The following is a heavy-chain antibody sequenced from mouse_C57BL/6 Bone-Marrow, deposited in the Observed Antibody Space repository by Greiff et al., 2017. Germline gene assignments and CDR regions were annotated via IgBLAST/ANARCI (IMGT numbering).Heavy chain of an antibody. CDR3: ARGDDYDNY. J-gene: IGHJ2*01. Sequence: QVQLQQPGAELVMPGASVKLSCKASGYTFTSYWMHWVKQRPGQGLEWIGEIDPSDSYTNYNQKFKGKSTLTVDKSSSTAYMQLSSLTSEDSAVYYCARGDDYDNYWGQGTTLTVSS. CDR2: IDPSDSYT. D-gene: IGHD2-4*01. CDR1: GYTFTSYW. V-gene: IGHV1-69*01.